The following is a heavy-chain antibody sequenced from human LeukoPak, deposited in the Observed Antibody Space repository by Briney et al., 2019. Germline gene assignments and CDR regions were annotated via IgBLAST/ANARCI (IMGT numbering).Heavy chain of an antibody. J-gene: IGHJ5*02. V-gene: IGHV4-4*02. CDR1: GGSISSSNW. CDR2: IYHSGST. CDR3: ARDRRRYYGSGTKGGFDP. Sequence: PSETLSLTCAVSGGSISSSNWWSWVRQPPGKGLEWIGEIYHSGSTNYNPSLKSRVTISVDKSKNQFSLKLSSVTAADTAVYYCARDRRRYYGSGTKGGFDPWGQGTLVTVSS. D-gene: IGHD3-10*01.